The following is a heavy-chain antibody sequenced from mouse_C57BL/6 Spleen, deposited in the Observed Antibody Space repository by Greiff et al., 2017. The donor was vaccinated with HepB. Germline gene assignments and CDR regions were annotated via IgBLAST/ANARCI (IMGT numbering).Heavy chain of an antibody. Sequence: EVKLVESGEGLVKPGGSLKLSCAASGFTFSSYAMSWVRQTPEKRLEWVAYISSGGDYIYYADTVKGRFTISRDNARNTLYLQMSSLKSEDTAMYYCTRRNLYSNYYFDYWGQGTTLTVSS. CDR2: ISSGGDYI. J-gene: IGHJ2*01. V-gene: IGHV5-9-1*02. CDR1: GFTFSSYA. CDR3: TRRNLYSNYYFDY. D-gene: IGHD2-5*01.